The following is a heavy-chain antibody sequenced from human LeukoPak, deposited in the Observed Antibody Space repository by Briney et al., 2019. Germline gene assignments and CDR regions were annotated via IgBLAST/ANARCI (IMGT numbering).Heavy chain of an antibody. CDR3: AKPHYDYVWGSYRYSTPIEDY. CDR2: ISGSGGST. J-gene: IGHJ4*02. Sequence: PGGSLRLSCAASGFTFTSYAMSWVRQAPGKGLGWVSTISGSGGSTYYADSVKGRFTISRDNSKNTLYLQMNSLRAEDTAVYYCAKPHYDYVWGSYRYSTPIEDYWGQGTLVTVSS. V-gene: IGHV3-23*01. CDR1: GFTFTSYA. D-gene: IGHD3-16*02.